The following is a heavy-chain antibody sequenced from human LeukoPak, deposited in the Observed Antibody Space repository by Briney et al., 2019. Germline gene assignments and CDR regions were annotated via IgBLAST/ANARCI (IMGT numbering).Heavy chain of an antibody. CDR3: AKDPFNCGGDCYPSWAFDI. J-gene: IGHJ3*02. CDR2: IRYDGSNK. D-gene: IGHD2-21*02. Sequence: GGSLRLSCAASGFTFSSYNMNWVRQAPGKGLEWVAFIRYDGSNKYYADSVKGRFTISRDNSKNTLYLQMNSLRAEDTAVYYCAKDPFNCGGDCYPSWAFDIWGQGTMVTVSS. CDR1: GFTFSSYN. V-gene: IGHV3-30*02.